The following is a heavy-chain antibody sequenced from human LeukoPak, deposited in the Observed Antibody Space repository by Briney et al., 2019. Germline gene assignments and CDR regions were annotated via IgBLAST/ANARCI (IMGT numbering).Heavy chain of an antibody. V-gene: IGHV3-53*01. J-gene: IGHJ3*02. CDR1: GFTVSSNY. D-gene: IGHD3-10*01. Sequence: PGGSLRLSCAASGFTVSSNYMSWVRQAPGKGLEWVSVIYSGGSTYYADSVKGRFTISRDNSKNTLYLQMNSLRAEDAAVYYCAGDKAGSQGAFDIWGQGTMVTVSS. CDR2: IYSGGST. CDR3: AGDKAGSQGAFDI.